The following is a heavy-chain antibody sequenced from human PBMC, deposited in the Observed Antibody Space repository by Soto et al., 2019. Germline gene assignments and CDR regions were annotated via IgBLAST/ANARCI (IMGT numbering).Heavy chain of an antibody. CDR3: ASNPWRNSYYDSSGRQYSHAFDI. CDR2: ISSSSSYI. V-gene: IGHV3-21*01. CDR1: GFTFSSYS. Sequence: EVQLVESGGGLVKPGGSLRLSCAASGFTFSSYSMNWVRQAPGKGLEWVSSISSSSSYIYYADSVKGRFTISRDNAKNSLYLQMNSLRAEDTAVYYCASNPWRNSYYDSSGRQYSHAFDIWGQGTMVTVSS. D-gene: IGHD3-22*01. J-gene: IGHJ3*02.